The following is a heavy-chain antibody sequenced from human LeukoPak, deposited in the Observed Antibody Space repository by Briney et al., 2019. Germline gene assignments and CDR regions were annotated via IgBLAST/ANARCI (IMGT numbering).Heavy chain of an antibody. CDR3: ARGVVVVAATGGADYYYYMDV. J-gene: IGHJ6*03. Sequence: PSETLSLTCTVSGYSISSGDYYWSWIRQPPGKGLEWIGYIYYSGSTYYNPSLKSRVTISVDTSKNQFSLKLSSVTAADTAVYYCARGVVVVAATGGADYYYYMDVWGKGTTVTVSS. D-gene: IGHD2-15*01. CDR2: IYYSGST. CDR1: GYSISSGDYY. V-gene: IGHV4-30-4*08.